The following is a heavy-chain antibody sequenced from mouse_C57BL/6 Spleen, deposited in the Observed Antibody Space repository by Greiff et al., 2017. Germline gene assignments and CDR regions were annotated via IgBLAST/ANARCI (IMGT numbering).Heavy chain of an antibody. D-gene: IGHD1-1*01. CDR2: INPNNGGT. V-gene: IGHV1-26*01. CDR1: GYTFTDYY. Sequence: VQLQQSGPELVKPGASVKISCKASGYTFTDYYMNWVKQSHGKSLEWIGDINPNNGGTSYNQKFKGKATLTVDTSSSTAYMELRSLTSEDSAVYYCARWGYYGSSPFDYWGQGTTLTVSS. J-gene: IGHJ2*01. CDR3: ARWGYYGSSPFDY.